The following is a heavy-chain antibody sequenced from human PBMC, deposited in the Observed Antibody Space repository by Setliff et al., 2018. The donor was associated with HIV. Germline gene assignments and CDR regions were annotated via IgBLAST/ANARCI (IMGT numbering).Heavy chain of an antibody. Sequence: LRLSCAASGFAFDNFCMTWVRQAPGKGLEWVSAIGGSTGSTYYADSVKGRFTISTDNSKNTLYLQMNSLRAEDTAVYYCARGPTTVTNYYYYYMDVWGKGTTVTVSS. J-gene: IGHJ6*03. V-gene: IGHV3-23*01. D-gene: IGHD4-17*01. CDR1: GFAFDNFC. CDR3: ARGPTTVTNYYYYYMDV. CDR2: IGGSTGST.